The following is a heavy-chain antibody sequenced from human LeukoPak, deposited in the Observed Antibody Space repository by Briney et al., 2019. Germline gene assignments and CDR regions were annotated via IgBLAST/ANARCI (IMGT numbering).Heavy chain of an antibody. CDR3: ARGFYSSSDGYDWFDP. D-gene: IGHD6-13*01. Sequence: SETLSLTCTVSGGSISSYYWSWIRQPPGKGLEWIGYIYYSGSTNYNPSLKSRVTISVDTSKNQFSLKLSSVTAEDTAVYYCARGFYSSSDGYDWFDPWGQGTLVTVSS. CDR2: IYYSGST. J-gene: IGHJ5*02. V-gene: IGHV4-59*01. CDR1: GGSISSYY.